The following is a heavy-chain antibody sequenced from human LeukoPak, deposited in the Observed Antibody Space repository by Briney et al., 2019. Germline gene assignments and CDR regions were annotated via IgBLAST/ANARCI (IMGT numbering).Heavy chain of an antibody. J-gene: IGHJ5*02. CDR3: AKLNDFWRRHWFDP. D-gene: IGHD3-3*01. V-gene: IGHV3-23*01. CDR2: ISGSGGST. CDR1: GFTFSSYA. Sequence: GGSLRLSCAASGFTFSSYAMSWVRQAPGKGLKWVSAISGSGGSTYYADSVKGRFTISRDNSKNTLYLQMNSLRAEDTAVYYCAKLNDFWRRHWFDPWGQGTLVTVSS.